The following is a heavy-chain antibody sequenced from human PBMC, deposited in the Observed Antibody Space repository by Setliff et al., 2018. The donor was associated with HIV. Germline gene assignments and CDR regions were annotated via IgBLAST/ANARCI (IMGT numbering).Heavy chain of an antibody. CDR3: ASLNYYDSSGYYPH. CDR1: GGSISSGDYY. J-gene: IGHJ4*02. D-gene: IGHD3-22*01. CDR2: IYYSGST. Sequence: SETLSLTCTVSGGSISSGDYYWSWIRQPPGKGLEWIGYIYYSGSTYYNPSLKSRVTISVDTSKTQFSLKLSSVTAADTAVYYCASLNYYDSSGYYPHWGQGTLVTVSS. V-gene: IGHV4-30-4*08.